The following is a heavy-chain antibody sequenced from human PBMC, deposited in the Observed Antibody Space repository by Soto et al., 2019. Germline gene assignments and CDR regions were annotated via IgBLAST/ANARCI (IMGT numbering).Heavy chain of an antibody. Sequence: QVQLVQSGAEVKKPGASVKVSCKASGYTFTSYAMHWVRQAPGQRLEWMGWINAGNGNTKYSQKFQGRVTITRDTSASTAYMELSSLRSEDTAVYYCASDLIIAAAGTSGAYWGQGTLVTVSS. CDR3: ASDLIIAAAGTSGAY. V-gene: IGHV1-3*01. D-gene: IGHD6-13*01. CDR2: INAGNGNT. CDR1: GYTFTSYA. J-gene: IGHJ4*02.